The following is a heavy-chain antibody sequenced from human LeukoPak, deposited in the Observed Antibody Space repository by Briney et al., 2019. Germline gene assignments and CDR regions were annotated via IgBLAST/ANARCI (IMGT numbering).Heavy chain of an antibody. CDR2: INPNSGGT. J-gene: IGHJ4*02. CDR3: ARAGEVFWGIAAASDY. D-gene: IGHD6-13*01. Sequence: ASVKVSCRASGYTFTGYYMHWVRQAPGQGLEWMGWINPNSGGTNYAQKFQGRVTMTRDTSISTAYMELSRLRSDDTAVYYCARAGEVFWGIAAASDYWGQGTLVTVSS. CDR1: GYTFTGYY. V-gene: IGHV1-2*02.